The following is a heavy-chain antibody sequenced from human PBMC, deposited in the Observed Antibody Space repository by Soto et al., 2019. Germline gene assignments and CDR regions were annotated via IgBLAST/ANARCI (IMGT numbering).Heavy chain of an antibody. CDR1: GGSISSGGYS. CDR2: IYHSGST. D-gene: IGHD3-10*01. J-gene: IGHJ3*02. V-gene: IGHV4-30-2*01. CDR3: ERGYYCSSARKDAFDI. Sequence: PSETLSLTCAVSGGSISSGGYSWSWIRQPPGKGLEWIGYIYHSGSTYYNPSLKSRVTISVDRSKNQFSLKLSSVTAADTAVYYCERGYYCSSARKDAFDIWGQGTMVTVSS.